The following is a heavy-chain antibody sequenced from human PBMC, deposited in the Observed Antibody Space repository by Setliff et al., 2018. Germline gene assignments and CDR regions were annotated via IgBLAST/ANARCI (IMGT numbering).Heavy chain of an antibody. D-gene: IGHD3-10*01. Sequence: LRLSCAASGLTFSSYAMSWVRQAPGKGLEWVSAISGSGGNTYYADSVKGRFTISRDNSKNTLYLQMNSLRAEDTAAYYCAKSLGSGAGSWDSWGQGTLVTVSS. V-gene: IGHV3-23*01. CDR2: ISGSGGNT. CDR1: GLTFSSYA. CDR3: AKSLGSGAGSWDS. J-gene: IGHJ4*02.